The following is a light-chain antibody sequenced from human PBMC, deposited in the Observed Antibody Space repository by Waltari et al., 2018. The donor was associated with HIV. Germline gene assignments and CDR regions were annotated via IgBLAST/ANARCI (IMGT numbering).Light chain of an antibody. V-gene: IGLV3-21*04. CDR2: YDT. Sequence: SYVVTQPPSVSVAPGKTAKITCGGNNIEGKSVHWYQQKPGQAHVLVIYYDTNRPSGIPERFSGSNSGNTATLTISRVEAGDEADYYCQVWDSSTDHRVFGGGTKLTVL. CDR3: QVWDSSTDHRV. J-gene: IGLJ2*01. CDR1: NIEGKS.